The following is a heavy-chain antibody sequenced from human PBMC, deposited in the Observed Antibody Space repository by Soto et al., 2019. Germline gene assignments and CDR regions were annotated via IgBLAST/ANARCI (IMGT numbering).Heavy chain of an antibody. J-gene: IGHJ4*02. Sequence: QVQLVQSAGEVRQPGASVKVSCKASGYTFTSYGITWVRQAPGQGLEWMGWVSPNSGDTRYAQNLQGRVTITTDRFTSIAYMELRSLTSEDTALYYCARERWTSYGPQTFCDYWGGGALFAVSS. V-gene: IGHV1-18*01. CDR2: VSPNSGDT. CDR3: ARERWTSYGPQTFCDY. CDR1: GYTFTSYG. D-gene: IGHD2-15*01.